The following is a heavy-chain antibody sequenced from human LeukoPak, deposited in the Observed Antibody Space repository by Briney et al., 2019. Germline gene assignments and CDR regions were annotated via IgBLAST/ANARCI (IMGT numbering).Heavy chain of an antibody. J-gene: IGHJ4*02. CDR2: ISYDGSNK. V-gene: IGHV3-30*03. CDR3: ATHHDY. CDR1: GFTFSSYG. Sequence: PGRSLRLSCADSGFTFSSYGMHWVRQAPGKGLEWVAVISYDGSNKYYADSVKGRFTISRDNSKNTLYLQMNSLRAEDTAVYYCATHHDYWGQGTLVTVSS.